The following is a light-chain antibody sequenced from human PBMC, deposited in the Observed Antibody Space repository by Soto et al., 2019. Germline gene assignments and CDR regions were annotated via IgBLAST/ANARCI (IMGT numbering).Light chain of an antibody. J-gene: IGLJ2*01. CDR3: SSYAGSYTVV. Sequence: QPVLTQPPSASGSPGQSVTISCTGTSSDVGGYNYVSWYQQYPGKAPKLMIYEVSKRPSGVPDRFSGSKSGNTASLTVSGLQTEDEADYYCSSYAGSYTVVFGGGTKLTVL. V-gene: IGLV2-8*01. CDR1: SSDVGGYNY. CDR2: EVS.